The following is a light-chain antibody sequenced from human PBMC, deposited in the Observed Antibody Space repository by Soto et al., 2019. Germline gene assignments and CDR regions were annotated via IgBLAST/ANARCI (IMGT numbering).Light chain of an antibody. CDR3: SSYTNSNTLV. J-gene: IGLJ1*01. V-gene: IGLV2-14*03. Sequence: QSALTQPASVSGSPGQSITISCTGTSSDVGGYNFVSWYQQYPGKAPKVMIYDVSNRPSGVSNRFSGSKSGTTASLTISGLQAEDEADYYCSSYTNSNTLVFGTGTKLTVL. CDR1: SSDVGGYNF. CDR2: DVS.